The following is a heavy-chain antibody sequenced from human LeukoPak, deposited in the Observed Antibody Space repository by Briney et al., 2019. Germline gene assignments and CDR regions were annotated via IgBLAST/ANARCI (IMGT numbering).Heavy chain of an antibody. V-gene: IGHV4-59*08. CDR2: IYYSGTT. CDR3: AKSCLDTYYDTLTGSDY. D-gene: IGHD3-9*01. CDR1: GGSISSYY. J-gene: IGHJ4*02. Sequence: SETLSLTCTVSGGSISSYYWSWIRQPPGKGLEWIGYIYYSGTTNYNPSLKSRVTISVDTSKNQFSLNLTSVTAVDTAVYYCAKSCLDTYYDTLTGSDYWGQGTLVTVSS.